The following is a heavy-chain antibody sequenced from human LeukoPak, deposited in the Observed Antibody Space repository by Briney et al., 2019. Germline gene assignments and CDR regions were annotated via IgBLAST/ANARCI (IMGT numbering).Heavy chain of an antibody. CDR1: GFTVSSNY. CDR2: IYYSGST. V-gene: IGHV4-39*01. D-gene: IGHD2-2*02. J-gene: IGHJ4*02. CDR3: ASRYCSSTSCYTLYYFDY. Sequence: GSLRLSCAASGFTVSSNYMSWVRQPPGKGLEWIGSIYYSGSTYYNPSLKSRVTISVDTSKNQFSLKLSSVTAADTAVYYCASRYCSSTSCYTLYYFDYWGQGTLVTVSS.